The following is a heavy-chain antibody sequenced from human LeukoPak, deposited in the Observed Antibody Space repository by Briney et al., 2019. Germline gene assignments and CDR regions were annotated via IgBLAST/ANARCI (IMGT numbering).Heavy chain of an antibody. D-gene: IGHD2-15*01. CDR2: IIPIFGTA. V-gene: IGHV1-69*13. J-gene: IGHJ4*02. Sequence: GASVKVSCKASGGTFSSYAISWVRQAPGQGLEWMGGIIPIFGTANYAQKFQGRVTITADESTSTAYMELSSLRSEDTAVYYCARGPWVDTQYYFDYWGQGTLVTVSS. CDR1: GGTFSSYA. CDR3: ARGPWVDTQYYFDY.